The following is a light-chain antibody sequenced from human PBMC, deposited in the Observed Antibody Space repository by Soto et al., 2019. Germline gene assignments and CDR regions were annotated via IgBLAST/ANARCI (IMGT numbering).Light chain of an antibody. V-gene: IGLV1-40*01. Sequence: QSVLTQPPSVSGAPGQRVTISCTGNTSNIGAGYDVRWYQQLPGTAPKRLIFGNINRPSGVPDRFSGSQSGTSASLTIPGLQAVDEAEYFCQSYDSRLVFGGGAKLSV. CDR1: TSNIGAGYD. J-gene: IGLJ2*01. CDR2: GNI. CDR3: QSYDSRLV.